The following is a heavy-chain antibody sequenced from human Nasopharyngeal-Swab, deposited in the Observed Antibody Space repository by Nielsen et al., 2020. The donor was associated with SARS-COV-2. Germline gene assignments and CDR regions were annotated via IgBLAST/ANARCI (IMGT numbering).Heavy chain of an antibody. Sequence: SETLSPTCTVSGGSISSSSYYWGWIRQPPGKGLEWIGSIYYSGSTYYNPSLKSRVTISVDTSKNQFSLKLSSVTAADTAVYYCARSSPGSPGGYYYGMDVWGQGTTVTVSS. CDR1: GGSISSSSYY. J-gene: IGHJ6*02. V-gene: IGHV4-39*07. CDR3: ARSSPGSPGGYYYGMDV. D-gene: IGHD3-10*01. CDR2: IYYSGST.